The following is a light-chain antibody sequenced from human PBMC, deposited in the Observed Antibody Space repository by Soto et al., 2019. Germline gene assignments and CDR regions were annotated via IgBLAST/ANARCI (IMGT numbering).Light chain of an antibody. V-gene: IGKV2-30*01. CDR2: RVS. CDR3: MQGTHWPRT. J-gene: IGKJ1*01. CDR1: QSLVSSDGNTY. Sequence: DVVMTQSPLSLPVTLGQPASISCRSSQSLVSSDGNTYLNWFQQRPGQSPRRLMYRVSNRDSGVPDRFSGSGSGTDFTLKISRVEAEDVGVYYCMQGTHWPRTFGQGTKVEIK.